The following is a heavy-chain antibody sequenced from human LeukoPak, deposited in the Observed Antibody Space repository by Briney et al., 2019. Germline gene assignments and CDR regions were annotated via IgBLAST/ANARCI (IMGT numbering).Heavy chain of an antibody. Sequence: SETLSLTCTVSGGSISSNYWSWIRQPPRKGLEWIGYVSSSGSTEYDPSLESRVTISLDTSKNQVSLNLNSVTAADTAIYFCARGHYDLAPWGQGIPVTVSS. J-gene: IGHJ5*02. CDR3: ARGHYDLAP. D-gene: IGHD4-17*01. CDR2: VSSSGST. V-gene: IGHV4-59*01. CDR1: GGSISSNY.